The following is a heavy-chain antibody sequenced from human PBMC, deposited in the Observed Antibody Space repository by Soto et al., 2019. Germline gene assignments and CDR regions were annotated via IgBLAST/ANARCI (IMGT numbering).Heavy chain of an antibody. CDR3: ARGPMVTAHGWTDY. CDR2: IYYGGST. V-gene: IGHV4-59*01. J-gene: IGHJ4*02. Sequence: SETLSLTCTVSGGSISSYYWSWIRQPPGKGLEWIGYIYYGGSTNYNPSLKSRVTISVDTSKNQFSLKLSSVTAADTAVYYCARGPMVTAHGWTDYWGQGTLVTVSS. CDR1: GGSISSYY. D-gene: IGHD5-18*01.